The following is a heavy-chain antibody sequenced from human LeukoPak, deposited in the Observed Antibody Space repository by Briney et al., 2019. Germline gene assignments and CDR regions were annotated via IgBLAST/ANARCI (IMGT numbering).Heavy chain of an antibody. V-gene: IGHV1-3*01. J-gene: IGHJ4*02. Sequence: ASVKVSCKASGYTFTIYAMHWVRQAPGQRLEWMGWINAGNGNTKYSQKFQGRVTITRDTSASTAYMELSSLRSEDTAVYYCAREYYDILTGYSYFDYWGQGTLVTVSS. CDR3: AREYYDILTGYSYFDY. CDR2: INAGNGNT. CDR1: GYTFTIYA. D-gene: IGHD3-9*01.